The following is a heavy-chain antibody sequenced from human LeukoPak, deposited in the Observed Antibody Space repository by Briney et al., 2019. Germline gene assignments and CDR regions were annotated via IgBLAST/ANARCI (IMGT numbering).Heavy chain of an antibody. CDR1: GFTFSSYW. V-gene: IGHV3-7*01. CDR2: IKQDGSEK. Sequence: PGGSLRLSCAASGFTFSSYWMSWVRQAPGKGLEWVAKIKQDGSEKYYVDSLKGRFTISRDNTKNSPYLQMNSLRAEDTAVYYCASGFGFDCSSTSCSYFDYWGQGTLVTVSS. CDR3: ASGFGFDCSSTSCSYFDY. J-gene: IGHJ4*02. D-gene: IGHD2-2*01.